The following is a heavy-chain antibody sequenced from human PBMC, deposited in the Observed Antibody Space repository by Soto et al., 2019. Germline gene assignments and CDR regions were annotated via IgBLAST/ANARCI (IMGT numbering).Heavy chain of an antibody. J-gene: IGHJ4*02. Sequence: EVQLVESGGGLVKPGGSLRLSCAASGFTFSSYSMNWVRQAPGKGLEWVSSISSSSSYIYYADSVNGRFTISRDNAKNSLYLQMNSLRAEDTAVYYCARTYSGSWHFDYWGQGTLVTVSS. CDR2: ISSSSSYI. D-gene: IGHD6-13*01. CDR3: ARTYSGSWHFDY. V-gene: IGHV3-21*01. CDR1: GFTFSSYS.